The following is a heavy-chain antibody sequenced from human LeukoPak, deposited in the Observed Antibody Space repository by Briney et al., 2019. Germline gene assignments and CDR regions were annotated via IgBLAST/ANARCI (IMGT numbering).Heavy chain of an antibody. D-gene: IGHD3-3*01. CDR1: GGTFSSYG. CDR3: ARAPRAYDFWSGYYMVFDY. Sequence: ASVKVSCKASGGTFSSYGISWVRQAPGQGLEWMGWISAYNGNTNYAQKLQGRVTMTTDTSTSTAYMELRSLRSDDTAVYYCARAPRAYDFWSGYYMVFDYWGQGTLVTVSS. J-gene: IGHJ4*02. V-gene: IGHV1-18*01. CDR2: ISAYNGNT.